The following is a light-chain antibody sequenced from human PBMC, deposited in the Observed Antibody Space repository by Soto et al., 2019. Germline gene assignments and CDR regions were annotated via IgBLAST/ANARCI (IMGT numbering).Light chain of an antibody. CDR3: QQSYSTPWT. CDR1: QNIKNY. J-gene: IGKJ1*01. CDR2: TAS. Sequence: DIQMTQSPSSLSASVVDGVTITCLASQNIKNYLSWYQQKPGKAPKLLIYTASSLQSGVPSRFSGSGFGTDISLTIDSLQPEDFASYYCQQSYSTPWTFGRGTKVDNK. V-gene: IGKV1-39*01.